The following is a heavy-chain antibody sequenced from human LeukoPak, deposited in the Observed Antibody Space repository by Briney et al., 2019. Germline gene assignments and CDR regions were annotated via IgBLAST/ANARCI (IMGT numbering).Heavy chain of an antibody. D-gene: IGHD2-8*01. V-gene: IGHV3-23*01. Sequence: HSGGSLRLSCAASGFTFSSYAMSWVRQAPGKGLEWVSTISGSGGSTYYADSGKGRFTVSRDNSKNTLYLQMNSLRAEDTAVYYCAKDRTYCTNAICYNAFDIWGQGTMITVSS. J-gene: IGHJ3*02. CDR3: AKDRTYCTNAICYNAFDI. CDR1: GFTFSSYA. CDR2: ISGSGGST.